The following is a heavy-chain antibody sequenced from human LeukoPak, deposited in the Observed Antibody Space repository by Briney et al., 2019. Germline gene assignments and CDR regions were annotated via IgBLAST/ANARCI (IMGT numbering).Heavy chain of an antibody. D-gene: IGHD7-27*01. Sequence: GASVKVSCKASGYTLTDNHLYWVRQAPGQGLEWMGWIDPNSGGTNFAQNFQGRLTMTRDTSINTAYMELSRLTSDDTAVCYCARELGVNAFDVWGQGTMVTVSS. CDR1: GYTLTDNH. V-gene: IGHV1-2*02. CDR2: IDPNSGGT. J-gene: IGHJ3*01. CDR3: ARELGVNAFDV.